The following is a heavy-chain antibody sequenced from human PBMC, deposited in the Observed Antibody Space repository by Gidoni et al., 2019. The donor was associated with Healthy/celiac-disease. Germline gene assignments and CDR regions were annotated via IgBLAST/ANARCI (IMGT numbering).Heavy chain of an antibody. CDR1: GSTFSSYA. J-gene: IGHJ6*02. CDR2: ISGSGGST. Sequence: EVQLLESGGGLQQPGGSLRLSCAASGSTFSSYAMNWVRQAPGKRREWVSAISGSGGSTYYADSVKGRFTISRDNSKNTLYLQMNSLGAEDTAVYYCAKDLAYSSSCPGAYYYYGMDVWGQGTTVTVSS. D-gene: IGHD6-6*01. V-gene: IGHV3-23*01. CDR3: AKDLAYSSSCPGAYYYYGMDV.